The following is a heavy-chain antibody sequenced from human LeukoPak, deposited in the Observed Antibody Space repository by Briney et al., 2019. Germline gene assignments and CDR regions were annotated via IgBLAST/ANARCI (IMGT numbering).Heavy chain of an antibody. J-gene: IGHJ2*01. Sequence: ASVKVSCKASGYTFTNNALHWVRQAPGQSLEWMGWINAENHNTKSAQKFQTRLTITTDTSASTAYMGLNSLTSDDMAIYYCARGAAGSHYWFFDLWGRGTLVTVSS. CDR2: INAENHNT. V-gene: IGHV1-3*01. CDR3: ARGAAGSHYWFFDL. D-gene: IGHD5-12*01. CDR1: GYTFTNNA.